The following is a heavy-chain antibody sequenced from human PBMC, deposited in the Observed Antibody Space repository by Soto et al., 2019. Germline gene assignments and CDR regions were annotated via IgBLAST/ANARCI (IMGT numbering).Heavy chain of an antibody. CDR1: GDSISSDGYH. D-gene: IGHD2-8*01. J-gene: IGHJ4*02. CDR2: IYNGGRT. CDR3: ARAPVGMDSINFFDH. V-gene: IGHV4-30-4*01. Sequence: SETMSVTCTVSGDSISSDGYHWSWIRKSPGKGLEWIGYIYNGGRTFYRPSLESRINMSLDATKNSYSLRLTSVTAADTAVYYCARAPVGMDSINFFDHWGQGILVTSP.